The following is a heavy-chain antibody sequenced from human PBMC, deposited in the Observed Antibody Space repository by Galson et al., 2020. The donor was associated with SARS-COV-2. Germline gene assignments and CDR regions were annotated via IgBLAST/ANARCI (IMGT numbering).Heavy chain of an antibody. CDR2: IYYSGST. Sequence: SETLSLTCSVSGGSISSPSYYWGWLRQPPGKGLEWIGSIYYSGSTYYNPSLKSRLIVSVDTSKNQFSLNLTSATAADTGKYYCPRLGRLRGIDFWGQGAQVIVSS. CDR3: PRLGRLRGIDF. J-gene: IGHJ4*02. CDR1: GGSISSPSYY. V-gene: IGHV4-39*01. D-gene: IGHD4-17*01.